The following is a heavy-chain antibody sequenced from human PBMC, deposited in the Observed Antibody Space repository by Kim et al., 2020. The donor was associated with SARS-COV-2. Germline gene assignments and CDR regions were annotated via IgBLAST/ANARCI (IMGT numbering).Heavy chain of an antibody. J-gene: IGHJ4*02. Sequence: SVKGRFTISRDNSKNTLYLQMNSLRAEDTAVYYCARGDCSGGSCYHRSFIWGQGTLVTVSS. D-gene: IGHD2-15*01. V-gene: IGHV3-30*01. CDR3: ARGDCSGGSCYHRSFI.